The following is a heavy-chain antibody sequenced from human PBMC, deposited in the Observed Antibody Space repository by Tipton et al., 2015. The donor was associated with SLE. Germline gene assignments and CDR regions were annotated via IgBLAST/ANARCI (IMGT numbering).Heavy chain of an antibody. CDR1: GFTFSDYY. CDR3: AKDIMITFGGVRFDY. D-gene: IGHD3-16*01. CDR2: ISSSSSYT. Sequence: GSLRLSCAASGFTFSDYYMSWIRQAPGKGLEWVSYISSSSSYTNYADSVKGRFTISRDNAKNTLYLQMNSLRAEDTAVYYCAKDIMITFGGVRFDYWGQGTLVTVSS. J-gene: IGHJ4*02. V-gene: IGHV3-11*05.